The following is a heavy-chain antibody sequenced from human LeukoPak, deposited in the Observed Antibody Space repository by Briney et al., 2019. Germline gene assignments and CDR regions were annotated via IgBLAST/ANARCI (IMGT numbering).Heavy chain of an antibody. CDR2: MSTTGYTI. D-gene: IGHD3-10*01. Sequence: GGSLRLSCEASGFTFNMYSMAWVRQAPGKGLEWLSYMSTTGYTIYYADSVKGRFTISRDNPKNSLYLQMNSLRAEDTAVYYCARGDANTWFDAFHIWGQGTLVTVSS. J-gene: IGHJ3*02. V-gene: IGHV3-48*04. CDR3: ARGDANTWFDAFHI. CDR1: GFTFNMYS.